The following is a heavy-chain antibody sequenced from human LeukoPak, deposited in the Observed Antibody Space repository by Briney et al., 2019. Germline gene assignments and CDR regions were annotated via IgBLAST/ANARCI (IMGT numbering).Heavy chain of an antibody. CDR1: GFTFSSYA. D-gene: IGHD2-2*01. J-gene: IGHJ4*02. Sequence: GGSLRLSCAASGFTFSSYAMSWVRQAPGKGLEWVSAISGSGGSTYYVDSVKGRFTISRDNSKNTLYLQMNSLRAEDTAVYYCAKDGSYGHGVYYFDYWGQGTLVTVSS. CDR2: ISGSGGST. CDR3: AKDGSYGHGVYYFDY. V-gene: IGHV3-23*01.